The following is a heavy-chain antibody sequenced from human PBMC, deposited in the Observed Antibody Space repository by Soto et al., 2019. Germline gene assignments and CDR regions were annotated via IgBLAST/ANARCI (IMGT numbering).Heavy chain of an antibody. D-gene: IGHD1-26*01. CDR1: GFTFTNYA. Sequence: EVQLSESGGDLRQPGGSLRLSCADSGFTFTNYAMTWVRQTPGKGREWVSGISASGGLKYYAESVRGRFTVSRDNSKNILYLQMDNLRDEDTALYYCAREVGAPSGWLDPWGQGTQVTVSS. CDR3: AREVGAPSGWLDP. J-gene: IGHJ5*02. CDR2: ISASGGLK. V-gene: IGHV3-23*01.